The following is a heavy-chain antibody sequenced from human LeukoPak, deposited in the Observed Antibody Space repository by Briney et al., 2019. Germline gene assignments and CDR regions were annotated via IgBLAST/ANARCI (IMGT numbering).Heavy chain of an antibody. Sequence: PGGSLRLSCAASGFTLSSYSMNWVRQAPGKGLEWVSSISSSSSYIYYADSVKGRFTISRDNAKNSLYLQMNSLRAEDTAVYYCARDRDKYSGSFYFDYWGQGTLVTVSS. J-gene: IGHJ4*02. V-gene: IGHV3-21*01. CDR3: ARDRDKYSGSFYFDY. CDR2: ISSSSSYI. D-gene: IGHD1-26*01. CDR1: GFTLSSYS.